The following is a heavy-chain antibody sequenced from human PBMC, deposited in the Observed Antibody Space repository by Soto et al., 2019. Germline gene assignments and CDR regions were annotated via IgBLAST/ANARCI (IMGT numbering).Heavy chain of an antibody. CDR2: ISSSSSYI. V-gene: IGHV3-21*01. CDR3: ARDRRGGYSSGPFDY. J-gene: IGHJ4*02. CDR1: GFTFSSYS. D-gene: IGHD6-19*01. Sequence: DVQLVESGGGLVKPGGSLRLSCAASGFTFSSYSMNWVRQAPGKGLEWVSSISSSSSYIYYADSVKGRFTISRDNAKNSLYLQMNSLRAEDTAVYYCARDRRGGYSSGPFDYWGQGTLVTVSS.